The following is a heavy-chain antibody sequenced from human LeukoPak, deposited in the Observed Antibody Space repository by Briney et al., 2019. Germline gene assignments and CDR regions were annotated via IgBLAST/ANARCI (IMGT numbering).Heavy chain of an antibody. CDR3: ARENDRYGRIDY. CDR2: VSYSGST. J-gene: IGHJ4*02. V-gene: IGHV4-61*01. D-gene: IGHD5-18*01. CDR1: GGSISSSSYY. Sequence: SETLSLTCTVSGGSISSSSYYWGWIRQPPGKGLEWIGYVSYSGSTDYNPSLKSRVIISIDTSKTQFSLRLSSVTAVDTAVYYCARENDRYGRIDYWGQGTQVTVSS.